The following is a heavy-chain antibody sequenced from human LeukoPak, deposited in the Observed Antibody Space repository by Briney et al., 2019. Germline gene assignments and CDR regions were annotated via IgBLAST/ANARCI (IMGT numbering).Heavy chain of an antibody. V-gene: IGHV4-59*08. CDR1: GDSISRHY. CDR2: ISYSGST. J-gene: IGHJ3*02. CDR3: TRLLNNDNAGDPDTFDI. D-gene: IGHD4-17*01. Sequence: PSETLSLTCSVSGDSISRHYWSRLRQPPGKGLEWIGYISYSGSTRYNPSFQSRVTISMEMSKTHFSLKLTSVTAADTAVYYCTRLLNNDNAGDPDTFDIWGPGTMVTVSS.